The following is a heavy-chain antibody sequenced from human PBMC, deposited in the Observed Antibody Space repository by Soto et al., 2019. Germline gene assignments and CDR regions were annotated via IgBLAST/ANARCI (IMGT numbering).Heavy chain of an antibody. Sequence: GASVKVSCKASGGTFSSYAISWVRQAPGQGLEWMGGIIPIFGTANYAQKFQGRVTITADESTSTAYMELSSLRSEDTAVYYCARARPQQLDAFDIWGQGTMVTVSS. J-gene: IGHJ3*02. CDR1: GGTFSSYA. CDR2: IIPIFGTA. CDR3: ARARPQQLDAFDI. V-gene: IGHV1-69*13. D-gene: IGHD6-13*01.